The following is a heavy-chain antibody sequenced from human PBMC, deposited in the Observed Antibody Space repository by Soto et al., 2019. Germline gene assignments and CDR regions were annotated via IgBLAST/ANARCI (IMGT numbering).Heavy chain of an antibody. CDR1: GFTFSAFG. D-gene: IGHD3-10*01. J-gene: IGHJ6*02. V-gene: IGHV3-30*18. CDR3: AKDFKISGGHYGSLNYYYGMAV. CDR2: ISYDGILK. Sequence: PGWSLRLSCEASGFTFSAFGMHWVRQAPGKGLEWVAIISYDGILKYYADPVKGRFTISRDTSKSALYLQMNSLRPEDTAVYYCAKDFKISGGHYGSLNYYYGMAVWGQGSTVTVSS.